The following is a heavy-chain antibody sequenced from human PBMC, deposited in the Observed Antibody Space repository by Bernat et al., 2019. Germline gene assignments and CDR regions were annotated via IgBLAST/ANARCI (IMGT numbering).Heavy chain of an antibody. Sequence: QMQLVQSGPEVKKPGTSVKVSCKASGFTFTSSAVQWVRQARGQRLEWIGWIVVGSGKTNYAQKFQERVTITSDMSTSTAYMELSSLRSEDTAVYYCAADPSPRYYYGSRADVWGKGTTVTVSS. CDR2: IVVGSGKT. J-gene: IGHJ6*04. CDR1: GFTFTSSA. V-gene: IGHV1-58*01. D-gene: IGHD3-10*01. CDR3: AADPSPRYYYGSRADV.